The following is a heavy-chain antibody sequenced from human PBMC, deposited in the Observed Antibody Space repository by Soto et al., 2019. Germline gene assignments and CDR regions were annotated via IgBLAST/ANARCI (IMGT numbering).Heavy chain of an antibody. D-gene: IGHD3-10*01. Sequence: EVQLVESGGGLLQPGRSLRLSCAASGFTFGDYAMHWVRQAPGQGLEWVSGMSWNSGSIGYADSVKGRLTISRDNAKNSLYLHMNRLRAEDTDLYYCAKDFHGSGSYYPYYFDYWGQGTLVTVSS. V-gene: IGHV3-9*01. CDR1: GFTFGDYA. CDR2: MSWNSGSI. CDR3: AKDFHGSGSYYPYYFDY. J-gene: IGHJ4*02.